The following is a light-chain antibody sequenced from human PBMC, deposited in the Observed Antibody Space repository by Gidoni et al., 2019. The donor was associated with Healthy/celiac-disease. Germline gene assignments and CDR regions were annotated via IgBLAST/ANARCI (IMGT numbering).Light chain of an antibody. CDR1: QSVSSSY. J-gene: IGKJ4*01. CDR3: QQYGSSPLT. V-gene: IGKV3-20*01. CDR2: GAS. Sequence: IWLTQSPGTLSLSPGERATLSCRASQSVSSSYLAWYQQKPGQAPKLLIYGASSRATGIPDRFSGSGSGTDFTLTISRLEPEDFAVYYCQQYGSSPLTFGGGTKVEIK.